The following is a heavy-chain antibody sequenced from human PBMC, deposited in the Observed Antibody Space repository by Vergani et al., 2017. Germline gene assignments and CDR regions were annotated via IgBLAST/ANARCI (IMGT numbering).Heavy chain of an antibody. CDR1: GFTFSSYA. CDR2: ISGSGGST. V-gene: IGHV3-23*01. J-gene: IGHJ4*02. CDR3: AKVLWLRSGRFDY. D-gene: IGHD5-12*01. Sequence: EVQLLESGGGLVQPGGSLRLSCAASGFTFSSYAMSWVRQAPGKGLEWVSAISGSGGSTYYADSGKGRFTISRDNSKNTLYLQMNSLRAEDTAVYYCAKVLWLRSGRFDYWGQGTLVTVSS.